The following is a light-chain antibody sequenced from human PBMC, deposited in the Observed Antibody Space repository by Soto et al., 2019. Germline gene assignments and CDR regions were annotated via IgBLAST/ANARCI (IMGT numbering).Light chain of an antibody. Sequence: DIQMTQSPSSLSASVRDRITITCRASQGISNFLAWHQQKPGKVPKLLIYAASTLQSGVPSRFSGSGSGSDFTLTISSLQPEDVATYYCQKYNSAPPTFGGGTKVEIK. CDR2: AAS. CDR1: QGISNF. CDR3: QKYNSAPPT. J-gene: IGKJ4*01. V-gene: IGKV1-27*01.